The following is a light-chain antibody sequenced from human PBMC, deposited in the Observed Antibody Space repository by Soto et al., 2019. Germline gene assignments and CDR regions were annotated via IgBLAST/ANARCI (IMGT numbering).Light chain of an antibody. CDR3: SSYAGSNNLV. CDR2: EVN. CDR1: SSDVGTYNY. V-gene: IGLV2-8*01. J-gene: IGLJ3*02. Sequence: QSVLTQPPSASGSPGQSVTISCTGTSSDVGTYNYVSWYQQYPGKAPKLMIYEVNRRPSGVPDRFSGSRSGNTASLTVSGLQAEDEADYYCSSYAGSNNLVFGGGTQLTVL.